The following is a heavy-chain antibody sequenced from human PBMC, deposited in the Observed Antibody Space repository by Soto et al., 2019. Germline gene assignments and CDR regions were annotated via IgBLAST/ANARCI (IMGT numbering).Heavy chain of an antibody. D-gene: IGHD3-10*01. J-gene: IGHJ4*02. CDR2: IYPGDSDT. CDR1: GYSFTNYW. CDR3: ATTFKGSSGSYFFDY. V-gene: IGHV5-51*01. Sequence: PGESLKISCKGSGYSFTNYWIGWVRQMPGKGLEWMGIIYPGDSDTRYSPSFQGRVTISADKSISTAYLQWSSLKASDTAMYYCATTFKGSSGSYFFDYWGQGTLVTVSS.